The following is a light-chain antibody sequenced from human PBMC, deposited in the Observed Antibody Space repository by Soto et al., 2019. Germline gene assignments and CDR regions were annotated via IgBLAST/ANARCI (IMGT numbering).Light chain of an antibody. Sequence: EIVLTQSRGTMSLSPLETPSLSCRASQSVSSNLAWYQQKPGQAPRLLIYGASTRASGIPARFSGSGSGTEFTLTISSLQSEDFAVYYCQQYNNWPQTFGQGTKVDI. CDR1: QSVSSN. CDR3: QQYNNWPQT. V-gene: IGKV3-15*01. CDR2: GAS. J-gene: IGKJ1*01.